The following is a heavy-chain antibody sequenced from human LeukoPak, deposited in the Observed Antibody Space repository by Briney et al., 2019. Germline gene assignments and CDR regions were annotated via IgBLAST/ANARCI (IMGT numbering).Heavy chain of an antibody. Sequence: ASVKVSCKASGYTFTSYYMHWVRQAPGQGLEWMGIINPSGGSTSYAQKFQGRVTMTRDMSTRTVYMELSSLRSEDTAVYYCARGPRDSGGWYYYFDYWGQGTLVTVSS. CDR2: INPSGGST. CDR1: GYTFTSYY. CDR3: ARGPRDSGGWYYYFDY. V-gene: IGHV1-46*01. D-gene: IGHD6-19*01. J-gene: IGHJ4*02.